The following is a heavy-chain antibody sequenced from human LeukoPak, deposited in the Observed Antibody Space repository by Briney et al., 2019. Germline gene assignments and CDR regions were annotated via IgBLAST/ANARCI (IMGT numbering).Heavy chain of an antibody. V-gene: IGHV4-39*07. CDR1: GGSVSSSSYY. D-gene: IGHD3-16*01. Sequence: PSETLSLTCPVSGGSVSSSSYYWGWIRQPPGKGLEWIGNIYYTGSTYYNPSLKSRVTISVDTSKNLFSLKLSSVTAADTAVYYCARALGGARAFDYWGQGTLVTVSS. CDR2: IYYTGST. CDR3: ARALGGARAFDY. J-gene: IGHJ4*02.